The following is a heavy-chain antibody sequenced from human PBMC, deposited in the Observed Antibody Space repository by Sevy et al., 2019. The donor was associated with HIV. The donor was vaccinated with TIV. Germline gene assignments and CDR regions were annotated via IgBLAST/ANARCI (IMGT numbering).Heavy chain of an antibody. J-gene: IGHJ4*02. Sequence: GGSLRLSCAASGFTFDDYTMHWVRQAPGKGLEWVSLISWDGGSTYYADSVKGRFTISRDNSKNSLYLQMNSLRTEDTALYYCAKDGHSSSSPRFFDYWGQGTLVTVSS. CDR1: GFTFDDYT. V-gene: IGHV3-43*01. CDR2: ISWDGGST. CDR3: AKDGHSSSSPRFFDY. D-gene: IGHD6-6*01.